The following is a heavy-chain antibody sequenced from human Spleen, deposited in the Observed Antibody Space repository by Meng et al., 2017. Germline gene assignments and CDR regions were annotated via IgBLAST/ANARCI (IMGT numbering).Heavy chain of an antibody. CDR3: ARNEGSSWLYFDY. Sequence: GESLKISCAASGFTFSDYYMSWIRQAPGKGLEWVSYISNSAGSIHYADSVKGRFTISRDNAKNSLYLQMNSLRVEDTAVYYCARNEGSSWLYFDYWGQGTLVTVSS. CDR1: GFTFSDYY. D-gene: IGHD6-13*01. CDR2: ISNSAGSI. V-gene: IGHV3-11*04. J-gene: IGHJ4*02.